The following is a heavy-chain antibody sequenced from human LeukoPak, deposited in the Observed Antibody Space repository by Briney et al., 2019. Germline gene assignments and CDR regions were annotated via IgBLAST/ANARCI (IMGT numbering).Heavy chain of an antibody. Sequence: TGGSLRLSCAASGFTFSSYAMSWVRQAPGKGLEWVSAISGSGGSTYYADSVKGRFTISRDNSKNSLYLQMNSLRAEDTAVYYCAKLDSSSSGMDVWGKGTTVTVSS. CDR2: ISGSGGST. CDR3: AKLDSSSSGMDV. V-gene: IGHV3-23*01. J-gene: IGHJ6*03. CDR1: GFTFSSYA. D-gene: IGHD2-2*01.